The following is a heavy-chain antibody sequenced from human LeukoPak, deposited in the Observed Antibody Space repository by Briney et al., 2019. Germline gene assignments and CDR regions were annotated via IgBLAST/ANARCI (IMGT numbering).Heavy chain of an antibody. Sequence: GASVKVSCKASGYTFIGYYMHWVRQAPGQGLEWMGRIFPIFATANYAQKFQGRVTITADESTSTAYMELSSLRSEDTAVYYCARESGSYEAYFDYWGQGTLVTVSS. CDR2: IFPIFATA. D-gene: IGHD1-26*01. CDR1: GYTFIGYY. CDR3: ARESGSYEAYFDY. V-gene: IGHV1-69*13. J-gene: IGHJ4*02.